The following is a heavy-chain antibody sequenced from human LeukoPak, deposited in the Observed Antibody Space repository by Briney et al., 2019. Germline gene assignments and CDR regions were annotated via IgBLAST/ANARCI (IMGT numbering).Heavy chain of an antibody. Sequence: HPGGSLRLSCAAFGFTVSSNYMSWVRQAPGKGLEWVSVIFGGGGTYYGDSVRGRFTISRDNSKNTLYLQMNSLRAEDTAVYYCAKYDSFKYFDYWGQGTLVTVSS. D-gene: IGHD3-22*01. J-gene: IGHJ4*02. V-gene: IGHV3-53*01. CDR3: AKYDSFKYFDY. CDR2: IFGGGGT. CDR1: GFTVSSNY.